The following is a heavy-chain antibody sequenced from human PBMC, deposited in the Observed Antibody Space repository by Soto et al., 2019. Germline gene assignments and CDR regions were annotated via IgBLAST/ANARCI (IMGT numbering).Heavy chain of an antibody. CDR1: GFSLTTTGVG. Sequence: QITLKESGPAMVKPTQTLTLTCTFSGFSLTTTGVGVGWIRQPPGKALEWLALIYWDDDKFYSPSLRNRLSVTKDTSKNQVVLTMTNVDPVDTATYYCAHEYRVLGKTAPFDYWGPGTLVTVSS. V-gene: IGHV2-5*02. D-gene: IGHD3-16*02. J-gene: IGHJ4*02. CDR3: AHEYRVLGKTAPFDY. CDR2: IYWDDDK.